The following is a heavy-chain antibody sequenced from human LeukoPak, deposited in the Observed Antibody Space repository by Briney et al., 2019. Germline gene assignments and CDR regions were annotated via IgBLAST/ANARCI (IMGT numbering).Heavy chain of an antibody. Sequence: SETLSLTCAVSGGSISSGGYSWSWIRQPPGKGLEWIGYIYHSGSTYYNPSLKSRVTISVDRSKNQFSLKLSSVTAADTAVYYYARVNCGGDCYPDYYYYYGMDVWGQGTTVTVSS. CDR3: ARVNCGGDCYPDYYYYYGMDV. D-gene: IGHD2-21*02. V-gene: IGHV4-30-2*01. CDR2: IYHSGST. CDR1: GGSISSGGYS. J-gene: IGHJ6*02.